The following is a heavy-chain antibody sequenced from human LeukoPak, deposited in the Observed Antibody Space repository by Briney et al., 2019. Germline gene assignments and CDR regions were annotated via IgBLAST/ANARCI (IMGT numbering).Heavy chain of an antibody. D-gene: IGHD3-22*01. CDR3: AKDVWGSGYFYFDY. Sequence: GGSLRLSCAASGFSFKSYGMQWVRQAPGKGLEWVAFIRYDGSDKYYADSVTGRFTISRDNSKNTLYLQMNSLRPQDTALYYCAKDVWGSGYFYFDYWGQGTLVTVSS. V-gene: IGHV3-30*02. CDR2: IRYDGSDK. CDR1: GFSFKSYG. J-gene: IGHJ4*02.